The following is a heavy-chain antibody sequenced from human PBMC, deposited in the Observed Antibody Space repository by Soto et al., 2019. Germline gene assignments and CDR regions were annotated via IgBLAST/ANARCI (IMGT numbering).Heavy chain of an antibody. D-gene: IGHD3-9*01. J-gene: IGHJ6*02. CDR1: GGSISSGGYY. Sequence: SETLSLTCTVSGGSISSGGYYWSWIRQHPGKGLEWIGYIYYSGSTYYNPSLKSRVTISVDTSKNQFSLKLSSVTAADTAVYYCARDPVLRYFDWSYGMDVWGQGTTVTV. CDR2: IYYSGST. V-gene: IGHV4-31*03. CDR3: ARDPVLRYFDWSYGMDV.